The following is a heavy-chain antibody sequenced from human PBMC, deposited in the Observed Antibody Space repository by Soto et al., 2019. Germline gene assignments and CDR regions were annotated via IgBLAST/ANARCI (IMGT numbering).Heavy chain of an antibody. CDR3: AKSQEIGTHFFDS. D-gene: IGHD6-13*01. Sequence: GASVKVSCEASGFTFSGFDMHWVRQPTGKGLEWVSSIGTAGDTYYAVSVKGRFTISRDNAKNSLSLQMNSLRAGDMAVYFCAKSQEIGTHFFDSWGQGTQVT. CDR2: IGTAGDT. V-gene: IGHV3-13*01. J-gene: IGHJ4*02. CDR1: GFTFSGFD.